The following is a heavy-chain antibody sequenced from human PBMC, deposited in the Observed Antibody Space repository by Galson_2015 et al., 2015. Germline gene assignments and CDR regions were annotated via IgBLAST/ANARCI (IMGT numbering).Heavy chain of an antibody. J-gene: IGHJ4*02. CDR1: GFTFSSYA. CDR2: ISGSGGST. Sequence: SLRLSCAASGFTFSSYAMSWVRQAPGKGLEWVSAISGSGGSTYYADSVKGRFTISRDNSKNTLYLQMNSLRAEDTAVYYCAKDADQLPNYDYIWGSYRPGGFFDYWGQGTLVTVSS. V-gene: IGHV3-23*01. CDR3: AKDADQLPNYDYIWGSYRPGGFFDY. D-gene: IGHD3-16*02.